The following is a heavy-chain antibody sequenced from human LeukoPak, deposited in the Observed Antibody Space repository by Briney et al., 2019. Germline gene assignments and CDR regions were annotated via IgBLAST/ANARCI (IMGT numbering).Heavy chain of an antibody. CDR3: ARDLCSVEPAAPCYYFDY. Sequence: SVKVSCKASGGTFSSYAISWVRQAPGQGLEWMGGIIPIFGTANYAQKFQGRVTITADESTSTAYMELSSLRSEDTAVYYCARDLCSVEPAAPCYYFDYWGQGTLVTVSS. D-gene: IGHD2-2*01. V-gene: IGHV1-69*13. J-gene: IGHJ4*02. CDR1: GGTFSSYA. CDR2: IIPIFGTA.